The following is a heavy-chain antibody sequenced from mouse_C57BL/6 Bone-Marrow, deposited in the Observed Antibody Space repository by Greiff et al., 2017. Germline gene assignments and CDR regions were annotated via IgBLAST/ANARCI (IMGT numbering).Heavy chain of an antibody. Sequence: EVKLVESGGGLVQPGGSMKLSCVASGFTFSNYWMNWVRQSPEKGLEWVAQIRLKSDNYATHYAESVKGRFTISRDDSKSSVYLQMNNLRAEDTGIYYGTGNYDKSYGARDYWGQGTTVTVPS. V-gene: IGHV6-3*01. CDR1: GFTFSNYW. J-gene: IGHJ4*01. D-gene: IGHD1-1*01. CDR2: IRLKSDNYAT. CDR3: TGNYDKSYGARDY.